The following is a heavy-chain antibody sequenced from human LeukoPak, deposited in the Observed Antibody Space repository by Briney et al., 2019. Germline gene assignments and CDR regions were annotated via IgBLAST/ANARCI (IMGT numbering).Heavy chain of an antibody. CDR2: IYYNGNT. Sequence: PSETLSLTCSVSDGSINSYYWNWLRRPPGKGLEWIGYIYYNGNTNYSPSLKSRVTMSVDTSKNLFSLKVSSVTAADTAVYYCARGRSNYYGMDAWGQGTTVTVSS. V-gene: IGHV4-59*01. J-gene: IGHJ6*02. D-gene: IGHD1-26*01. CDR1: DGSINSYY. CDR3: ARGRSNYYGMDA.